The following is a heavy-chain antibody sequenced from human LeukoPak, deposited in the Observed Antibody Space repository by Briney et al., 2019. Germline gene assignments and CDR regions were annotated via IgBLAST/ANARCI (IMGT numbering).Heavy chain of an antibody. CDR1: GFTFSGFS. CDR3: ARSAVRGVACDY. V-gene: IGHV3-48*01. CDR2: ISTSSRST. J-gene: IGHJ4*02. D-gene: IGHD3-10*01. Sequence: GSLRLSCTASGFTFSGFSMHWVRQAPGKGLEWLSYISTSSRSTYYADSVKGRFTISRDNAKNTLFLDMHSLRPGDSAVYYCARSAVRGVACDYWGQGTLLTVSS.